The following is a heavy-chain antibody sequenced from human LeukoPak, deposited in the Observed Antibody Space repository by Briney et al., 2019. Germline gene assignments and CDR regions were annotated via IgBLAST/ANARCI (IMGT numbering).Heavy chain of an antibody. J-gene: IGHJ4*02. Sequence: PGGSLRLSCAASGFTFSSYAMSWVRQPPGKGLEWVSTISGGGGTTYYADSVKGRFTISIDNSKNTLYLQMNSLRAEDTAVYFCAKDRYGNTWGLFDYWGQGTLVTVSS. CDR3: AKDRYGNTWGLFDY. CDR1: GFTFSSYA. V-gene: IGHV3-23*01. D-gene: IGHD5-18*01. CDR2: ISGGGGTT.